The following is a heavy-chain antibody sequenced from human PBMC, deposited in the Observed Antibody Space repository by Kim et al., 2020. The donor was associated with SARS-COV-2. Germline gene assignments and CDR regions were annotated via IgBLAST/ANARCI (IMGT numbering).Heavy chain of an antibody. CDR3: TTGSPVSNFYYYYGMDV. Sequence: GRSLRLSCAASGFTFSNAWMSWVRQAPGKGLEWVGRIKSKTDGGTTDYAAPVKGRFTISRDDSKNTLYLQMNSLKTEDTAVYYCTTGSPVSNFYYYYGMDVWGQGTTVTVSS. CDR2: IKSKTDGGTT. D-gene: IGHD4-4*01. J-gene: IGHJ6*02. V-gene: IGHV3-15*01. CDR1: GFTFSNAW.